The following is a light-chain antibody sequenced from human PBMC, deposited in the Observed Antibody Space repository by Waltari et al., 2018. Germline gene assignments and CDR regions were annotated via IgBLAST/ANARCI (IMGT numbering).Light chain of an antibody. CDR1: QDISNY. CDR3: LQHDSFPWT. Sequence: DIQVTQSPSAMSASVGARVTITCRASQDISNYLAWFQQRPGKVPKRLIYGASRLQDGFPSRFSGRGSGTEFTLTISSRQPEDFATYYCLQHDSFPWTFGQGTKVEF. J-gene: IGKJ1*01. V-gene: IGKV1-17*03. CDR2: GAS.